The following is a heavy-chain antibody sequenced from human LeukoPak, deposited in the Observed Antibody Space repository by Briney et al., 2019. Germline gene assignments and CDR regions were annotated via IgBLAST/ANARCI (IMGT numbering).Heavy chain of an antibody. V-gene: IGHV3-30*02. CDR1: GFIFSSYG. CDR2: IRYDGSDK. J-gene: IGHJ4*02. CDR3: ARDPAYGGSSGLHLDF. D-gene: IGHD4/OR15-4a*01. Sequence: GGSLRLSCAASGFIFSSYGMHWFRQAPGKGLEWVAFIRYDGSDKYYADSVKGRFTISRDNSKNTLILQMNSLRVDDTAVYFCARDPAYGGSSGLHLDFWGRGTLVAVSS.